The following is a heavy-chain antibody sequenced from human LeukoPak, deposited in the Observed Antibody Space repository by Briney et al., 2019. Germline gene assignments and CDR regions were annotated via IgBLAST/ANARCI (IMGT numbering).Heavy chain of an antibody. D-gene: IGHD6-6*01. V-gene: IGHV4-34*01. CDR2: INHSGST. CDR3: ARETIAAPDY. Sequence: SETLSLTCAVYGGSFSGYYWSWIRQPPGKGLEWIWEINHSGSTNYNPSLKSRVTISVDTSKNQFSLKLSSVTAADTAVYYCARETIAAPDYWGQGTLVTVSS. CDR1: GGSFSGYY. J-gene: IGHJ4*02.